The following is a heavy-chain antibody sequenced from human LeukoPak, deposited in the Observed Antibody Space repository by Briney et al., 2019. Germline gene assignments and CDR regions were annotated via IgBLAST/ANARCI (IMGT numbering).Heavy chain of an antibody. Sequence: GGSLRLSCAASGSGFTSSNAWLNWVRQAPGKGLEWVGRIKSKTDGGATDYAAPVKGRFTISRDDSKNTLFLQMNSLKTEDTAVYYCFLYYGSGSYSRNFDYWGQGTLVTVSS. D-gene: IGHD3-10*01. V-gene: IGHV3-15*01. J-gene: IGHJ4*02. CDR3: FLYYGSGSYSRNFDY. CDR2: IKSKTDGGAT. CDR1: GSGFTSSNAW.